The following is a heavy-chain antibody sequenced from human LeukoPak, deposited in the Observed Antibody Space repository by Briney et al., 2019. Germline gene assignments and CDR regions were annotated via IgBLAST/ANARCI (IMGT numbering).Heavy chain of an antibody. V-gene: IGHV4-34*01. Sequence: SETLSLTCAVYGGSFSGYYWSWIRQPPGKGLEWIGEINHSGSTNYNPSLKSRVTISVDTSKNQFSLKLSSVTAADTAVYYCARDTQNWYFDLWGRGTLVTVSS. CDR2: INHSGST. J-gene: IGHJ2*01. CDR3: ARDTQNWYFDL. CDR1: GGSFSGYY. D-gene: IGHD2/OR15-2a*01.